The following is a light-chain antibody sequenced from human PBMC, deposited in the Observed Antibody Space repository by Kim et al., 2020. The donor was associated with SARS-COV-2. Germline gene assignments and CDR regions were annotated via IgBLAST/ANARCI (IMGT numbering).Light chain of an antibody. CDR3: GSRDSDNHLGL. V-gene: IGLV3-19*01. CDR2: DKN. CDR1: SLRFYY. Sequence: ALGQTVRITCQGDSLRFYYASWYQQKPGQAPMLIVYDKNNRPSGIPDRFSDSTSGSTASLTITGAQAEDEADYYCGSRDSDNHLGLFGGGTKLTVL. J-gene: IGLJ2*01.